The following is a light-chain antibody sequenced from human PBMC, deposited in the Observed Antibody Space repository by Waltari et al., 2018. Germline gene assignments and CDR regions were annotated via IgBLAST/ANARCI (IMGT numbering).Light chain of an antibody. J-gene: IGLJ1*01. CDR3: CSYAGSYTYV. Sequence: QSALTQPRSVSGSLGQSVTISCTGTSSDVGGYNYVSWYLQNPGKAPKPMIYDVSKRPSGVPDRFSGSKSGNTASLTISGLQAEDETDYYCCSYAGSYTYVFGTGTKVTVL. V-gene: IGLV2-11*01. CDR1: SSDVGGYNY. CDR2: DVS.